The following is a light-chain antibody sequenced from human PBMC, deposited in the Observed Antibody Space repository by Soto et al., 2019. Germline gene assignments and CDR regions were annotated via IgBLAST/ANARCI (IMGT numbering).Light chain of an antibody. J-gene: IGLJ2*01. V-gene: IGLV2-18*02. CDR1: SSDVGSYNR. CDR3: SSYTNSISVI. CDR2: EVN. Sequence: QSVLTQPPSVSGSPGQSVTISCTGTSSDVGSYNRVSWYQQPPGTAPKLIIYEVNNRPSGVPDRFSGSKSGNTASLTISGLQAEDEADYYCSSYTNSISVIFGGGTKVTVL.